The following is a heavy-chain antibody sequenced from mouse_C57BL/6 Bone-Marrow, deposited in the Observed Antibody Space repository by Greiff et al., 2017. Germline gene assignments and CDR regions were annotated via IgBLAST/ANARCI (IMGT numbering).Heavy chain of an antibody. J-gene: IGHJ2*01. V-gene: IGHV1-19*01. Sequence: EVQLQQSGPVLVKPGASVKMSCKASGYTFTDYYMNWVKQSHGKSLEWIGVINPYNGGTSYNQKFKGKATLTVDKSSSTAYMELNSLTSEDSAVYYCAPYYYVSSPYYFDYWGQGTTLTVSS. CDR3: APYYYVSSPYYFDY. CDR2: INPYNGGT. CDR1: GYTFTDYY. D-gene: IGHD1-1*01.